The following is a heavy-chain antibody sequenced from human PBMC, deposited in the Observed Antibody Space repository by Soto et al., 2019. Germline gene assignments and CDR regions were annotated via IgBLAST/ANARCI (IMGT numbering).Heavy chain of an antibody. J-gene: IGHJ4*02. CDR3: VSDSSSSGYFHY. CDR2: INPSGGST. D-gene: IGHD6-6*01. CDR1: GYTFTSYY. Sequence: ASVKVSCKASGYTFTSYYMHWVRQAPGQGLEWMGIINPSGGSTSYAQKFQGRVTMTRDTSTSTVYMELSSLRSEDTAVYYCVSDSSSSGYFHYWGQGTLVTVSS. V-gene: IGHV1-46*03.